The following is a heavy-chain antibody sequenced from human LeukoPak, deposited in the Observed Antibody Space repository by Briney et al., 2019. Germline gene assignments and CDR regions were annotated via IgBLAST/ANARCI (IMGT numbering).Heavy chain of an antibody. CDR1: GFTFSSYA. CDR3: AREQYYCYGMDV. Sequence: GRSLRLSCAASGFTFSSYAMHWVRQAPGKGLEWVAVISYDGSNKYYADSVKGRFTISRDNSKNTLYLQMNSLRAEDTAVYYCAREQYYCYGMDVWGQGTTVTVSS. V-gene: IGHV3-30*04. CDR2: ISYDGSNK. J-gene: IGHJ6*02.